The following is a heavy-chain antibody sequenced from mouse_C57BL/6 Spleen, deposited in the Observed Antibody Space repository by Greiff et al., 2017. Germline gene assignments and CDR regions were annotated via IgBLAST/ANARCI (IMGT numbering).Heavy chain of an antibody. D-gene: IGHD1-1*01. CDR3: TRTPYYYGSRYAMDY. V-gene: IGHV1-5*01. CDR2: IYPGNSDT. J-gene: IGHJ4*01. Sequence: EVQLQQSGTVLARPGASVKMSCKTSGYTFTSYWMHWVKQRPGQGLEWLGAIYPGNSDTSYNQKFKGKGKLTAVTSASTAYMELSSLTNEDAAVYYCTRTPYYYGSRYAMDYWGQGTSVTVSS. CDR1: GYTFTSYW.